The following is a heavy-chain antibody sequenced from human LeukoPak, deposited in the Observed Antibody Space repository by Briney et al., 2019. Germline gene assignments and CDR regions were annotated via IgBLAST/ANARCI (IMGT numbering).Heavy chain of an antibody. CDR2: INHSGST. CDR1: GGSFSGYY. CDR3: ARAVRGSVYFDY. J-gene: IGHJ4*02. D-gene: IGHD3-10*01. Sequence: SETLSLTCAVYGGSFSGYYWSWIRQPPGKGLEWIGEINHSGSTNYNPSLKSRVTVSVDRSKNQFSLKLSSVTAADTAVYYCARAVRGSVYFDYWGQGTLVTVSS. V-gene: IGHV4-34*01.